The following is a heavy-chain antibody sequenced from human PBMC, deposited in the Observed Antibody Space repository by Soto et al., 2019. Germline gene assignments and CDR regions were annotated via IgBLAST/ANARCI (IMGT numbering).Heavy chain of an antibody. V-gene: IGHV3-23*01. CDR1: GFTFSSYA. D-gene: IGHD2-2*01. CDR2: ISAGGGGA. J-gene: IGHJ4*02. CDR3: AKDTRVTSWYYFDR. Sequence: GGSLRLSCAASGFTFSSYAMSWVRQAPGRGLEWVSGISAGGGGASYADSVKGRFTISRDNSKNTLYLQMNSLRAEDTAIYYCAKDTRVTSWYYFDRWGPGALVTVSS.